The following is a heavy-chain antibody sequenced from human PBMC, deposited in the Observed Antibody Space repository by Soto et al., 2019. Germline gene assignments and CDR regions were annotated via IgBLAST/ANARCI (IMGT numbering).Heavy chain of an antibody. J-gene: IGHJ5*02. Sequence: SETLSLTCTVSGGSISSYYWSWIRQPPGKGLEWIGYIYYSGSTNYNPSLKSRVTISVDTSKNQFSLKLSSVTAADTAVYYCARRYYDFWSGPSGAFDPWGQGTLVTVSS. CDR3: ARRYYDFWSGPSGAFDP. CDR2: IYYSGST. CDR1: GGSISSYY. D-gene: IGHD3-3*01. V-gene: IGHV4-59*01.